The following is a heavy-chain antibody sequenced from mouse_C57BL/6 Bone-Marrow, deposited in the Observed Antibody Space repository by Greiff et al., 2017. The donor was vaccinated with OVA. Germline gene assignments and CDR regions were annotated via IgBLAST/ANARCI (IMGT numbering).Heavy chain of an antibody. CDR1: GYTFTDYY. D-gene: IGHD2-3*01. CDR2: IYPGSGNT. CDR3: ARGWLLWFAY. J-gene: IGHJ3*01. V-gene: IGHV1-76*01. Sequence: VHLVESGAELVRPGASVKLSCKASGYTFTDYYINWVKQRPGQGLEWIARIYPGSGNTYYNEKFKGKATLTAEKSSSTAYMQLSSLTSEDSAVYFCARGWLLWFAYWGQGTLVTVSA.